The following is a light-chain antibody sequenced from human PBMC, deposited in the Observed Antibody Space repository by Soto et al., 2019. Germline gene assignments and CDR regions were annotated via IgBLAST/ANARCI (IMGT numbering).Light chain of an antibody. V-gene: IGLV1-51*01. CDR3: GTWDSGLSAWV. CDR2: DNN. CDR1: LSNVGSNY. Sequence: QSVLTQPPSVSAAPGQKVTISCSGSLSNVGSNYVSWYQLLPRTAPKLLIFDNNKRPSGIPDRFSGSKSGTSATLGIAGLQTGDEADYYCGTWDSGLSAWVFGGGTKLTVL. J-gene: IGLJ3*02.